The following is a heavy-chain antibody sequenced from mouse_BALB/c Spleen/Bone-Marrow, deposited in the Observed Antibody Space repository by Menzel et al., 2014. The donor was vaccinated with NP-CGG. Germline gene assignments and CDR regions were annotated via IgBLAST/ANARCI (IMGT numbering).Heavy chain of an antibody. CDR1: GLPFSDSY. V-gene: IGHV7-1*02. CDR2: SRNKANDYTA. Sequence: EVKLMESGGGLVQPGGSLGLSCATSGLPFSDSYMEWVRQPPGKRLGWFAASRNKANDYTAEYSASVKGRFIVSRDTSQSILYLQMNALRAEDTAIYYCARDAGGFDYWGQGTTLTVSS. CDR3: ARDAGGFDY. J-gene: IGHJ2*01.